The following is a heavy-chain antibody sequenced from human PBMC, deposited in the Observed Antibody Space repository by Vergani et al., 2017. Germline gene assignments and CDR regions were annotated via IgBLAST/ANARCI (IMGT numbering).Heavy chain of an antibody. CDR2: ISGSGGST. CDR1: GFTFSSYA. V-gene: IGHV3-23*01. J-gene: IGHJ4*02. Sequence: EVQLLESGGGLVQPGGSLRLSCAASGFTFSSYAMSWVRQAPGKGLEWVSAISGSGGSTYYADSVKGRFTISRDNSKNSLYLQMNSLRAEDTAVYYCARVCMVRGVIIRYYFDYWGQGTLVTVSS. D-gene: IGHD3-10*01. CDR3: ARVCMVRGVIIRYYFDY.